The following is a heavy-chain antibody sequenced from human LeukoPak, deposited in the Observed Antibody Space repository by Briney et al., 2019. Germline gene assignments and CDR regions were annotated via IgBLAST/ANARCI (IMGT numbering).Heavy chain of an antibody. CDR2: ISWNSGSI. Sequence: GGSLRLSCAASGFTFDDYAMHWVRQAPGKGLEWVSGISWNSGSIGYADSVKGRFTISRDNAKNSLYLQMNSLRAEDTALYYCAEVLAAAGGFDPWGQGTLVTVSS. CDR1: GFTFDDYA. V-gene: IGHV3-9*01. D-gene: IGHD6-13*01. CDR3: AEVLAAAGGFDP. J-gene: IGHJ5*02.